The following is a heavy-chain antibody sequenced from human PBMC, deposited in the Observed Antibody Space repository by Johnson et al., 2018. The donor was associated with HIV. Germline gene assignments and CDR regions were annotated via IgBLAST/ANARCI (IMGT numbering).Heavy chain of an antibody. CDR2: IRYDGDIS. Sequence: QVQLVESGGGLVQPVRSLSLPCAAPGFTFSNYGMHWVRQAPAKGLEWVAFIRYDGDISYYVVSVKGRFTISRDNSKNTLYLQMNSLRAEDTAVYYCARVRGDCNGASCYRWGTFDIWGQGTMVTVSS. J-gene: IGHJ3*02. CDR1: GFTFSNYG. V-gene: IGHV3-30*02. D-gene: IGHD2-15*01. CDR3: ARVRGDCNGASCYRWGTFDI.